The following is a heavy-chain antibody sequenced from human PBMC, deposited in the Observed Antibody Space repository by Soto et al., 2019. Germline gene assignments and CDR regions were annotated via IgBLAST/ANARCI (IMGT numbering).Heavy chain of an antibody. CDR2: IFSNDEK. CDR1: GFSLSNPRMG. Sequence: QVTLKESGPVLAKPTETLTLTCTVSGFSLSNPRMGVGWIRQPPGKALEWLAHIFSNDEKSHSTSLQSRLTISRDTSKSQVVLIMTNMDPVDTDTYYCARIDTSSSGWYFDLWGRGTLVTVSS. D-gene: IGHD6-6*01. J-gene: IGHJ2*01. V-gene: IGHV2-26*01. CDR3: ARIDTSSSGWYFDL.